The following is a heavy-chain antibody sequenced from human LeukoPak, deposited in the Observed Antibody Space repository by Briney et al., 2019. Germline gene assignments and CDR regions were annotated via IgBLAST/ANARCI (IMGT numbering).Heavy chain of an antibody. CDR3: ARDFYGGSLERRALNDY. CDR2: IFDSGGT. CDR1: GGSISSYY. J-gene: IGHJ4*02. D-gene: IGHD4-23*01. V-gene: IGHV4-59*01. Sequence: PSETLSLTCNVSGGSISSYYWTWIRQSPGKGLEWIGYIFDSGGTNHNPSLKSRITISLDMSKKQFSLKLRSVSAADTAVYYCARDFYGGSLERRALNDYWGQGTLVTVSS.